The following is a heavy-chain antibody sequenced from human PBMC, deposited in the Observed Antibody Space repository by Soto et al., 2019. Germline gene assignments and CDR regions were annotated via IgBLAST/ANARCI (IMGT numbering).Heavy chain of an antibody. CDR1: GFTFSSYA. CDR3: ARNRKGWDIVVVVAAY. J-gene: IGHJ4*02. D-gene: IGHD2-15*01. V-gene: IGHV3-30-3*01. CDR2: ISYDGSNK. Sequence: QVQLVESGGGVVQPGRSLRLSCAASGFTFSSYAMHWVRQAPGKGLEWVAVISYDGSNKYYADSVKGRFTISRDNSKNTLYLQMNSLRAEDTAVYYCARNRKGWDIVVVVAAYWGQGTLVTVSS.